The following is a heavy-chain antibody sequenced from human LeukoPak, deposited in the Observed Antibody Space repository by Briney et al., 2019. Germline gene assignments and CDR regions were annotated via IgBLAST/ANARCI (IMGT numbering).Heavy chain of an antibody. D-gene: IGHD6-19*01. J-gene: IGHJ6*02. Sequence: GGSLRLSCAASGFSFSTYSMNWVRQAPPNPPPWVSYIVGSSSTIYYADSVKGRFTISRDNSKNTLYLQMNSLRAEDTAVYYCARDLSSGWRPNYYYYYGMDVWGQGTTVTVSS. CDR3: ARDLSSGWRPNYYYYYGMDV. CDR2: IVGSSSTI. CDR1: GFSFSTYS. V-gene: IGHV3-48*01.